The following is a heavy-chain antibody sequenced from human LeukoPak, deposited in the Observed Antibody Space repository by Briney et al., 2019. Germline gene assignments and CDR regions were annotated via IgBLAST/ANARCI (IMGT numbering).Heavy chain of an antibody. J-gene: IGHJ3*02. D-gene: IGHD1-26*01. CDR1: GYTFTSYA. CDR2: INTNTGNP. CDR3: ALTAFGAKATYDAFDI. Sequence: GASVKVSCKASGYTFTSYAMNWVRQAPGQGLEWMGWINTNTGNPTYAQGFTGRFVFSLDTSVSTAYLQISSLKAEDTAVYYCALTAFGAKATYDAFDIWGQGTMVTVSS. V-gene: IGHV7-4-1*02.